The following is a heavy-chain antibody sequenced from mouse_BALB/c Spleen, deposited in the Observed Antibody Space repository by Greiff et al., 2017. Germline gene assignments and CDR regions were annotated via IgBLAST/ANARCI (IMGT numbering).Heavy chain of an antibody. Sequence: QVTLKECGPGILQPSQTLSLTCSFSGFSLSTSGMGVSWIRQPSGKGLEWLAHIYWDDDKRYNPSLKSRLTISKDTSSNQVFLKITSVDTADTATYYCARIYRYALFDYWGQGTTLTVSS. CDR2: IYWDDDK. V-gene: IGHV8-12*01. D-gene: IGHD2-14*01. J-gene: IGHJ2*01. CDR1: GFSLSTSGMG. CDR3: ARIYRYALFDY.